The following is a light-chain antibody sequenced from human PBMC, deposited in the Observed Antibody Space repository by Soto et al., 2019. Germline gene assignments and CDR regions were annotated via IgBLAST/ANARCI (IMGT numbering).Light chain of an antibody. CDR1: QSVSSN. Sequence: EIVMTQSPATLSVSPGERATLSCRASQSVSSNLAWYQQKPGQAPRLLIYDASTRVTGIPARFSGSGSGTELTLTISSLQSEDFAVYYCQQYNNWPPLTFGGGTKVEIK. J-gene: IGKJ4*01. V-gene: IGKV3-15*01. CDR2: DAS. CDR3: QQYNNWPPLT.